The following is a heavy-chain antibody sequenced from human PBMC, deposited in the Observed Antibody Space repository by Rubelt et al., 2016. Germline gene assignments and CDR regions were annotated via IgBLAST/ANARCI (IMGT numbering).Heavy chain of an antibody. CDR3: ARGGATVVPAATWFDP. CDR2: IYYSGST. Sequence: QVQLQQWGAGLLKPSETLSLTCAVYGGSFSGYYWSWIRQPPGKGLGWIGSIYYSGSTYYNPSPERRVTVAGDTSKDQVSLKLSSGTAGDTAVDYCARGGATVVPAATWFDPWGQGTLVTVSS. J-gene: IGHJ5*02. CDR1: GGSFSGYY. D-gene: IGHD2-2*01. V-gene: IGHV4-34*01.